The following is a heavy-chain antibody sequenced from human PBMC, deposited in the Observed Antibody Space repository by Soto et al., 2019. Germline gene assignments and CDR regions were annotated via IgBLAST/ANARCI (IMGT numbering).Heavy chain of an antibody. D-gene: IGHD3-9*01. J-gene: IGHJ4*02. V-gene: IGHV4-61*01. CDR3: ARDSYDILTGSGLDY. Sequence: QVQLQESGPGLVKPSETLSLTCTVSGGSVSSGSYYWSWIRQPPGKGLEWIGYLYYSGSTYYNPSLQSRVTISVDTSKNQCALKLSSVTAADTAVYYCARDSYDILTGSGLDYWGQGTLVTVSS. CDR2: LYYSGST. CDR1: GGSVSSGSYY.